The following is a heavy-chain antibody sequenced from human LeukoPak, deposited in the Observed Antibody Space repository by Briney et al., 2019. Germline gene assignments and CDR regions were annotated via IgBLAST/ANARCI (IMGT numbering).Heavy chain of an antibody. CDR3: ANLRKSLWIPEFDY. Sequence: GGSLRLSCAASGFTFSSYEMNWVRQAPGKGLEWVSYISTSGSTIYYADSVKGRSTISRDNSKNTLYLQMNSLRAEDTAVYYCANLRKSLWIPEFDYWGQGTLVTVSS. D-gene: IGHD1-1*01. V-gene: IGHV3-48*03. J-gene: IGHJ4*02. CDR1: GFTFSSYE. CDR2: ISTSGSTI.